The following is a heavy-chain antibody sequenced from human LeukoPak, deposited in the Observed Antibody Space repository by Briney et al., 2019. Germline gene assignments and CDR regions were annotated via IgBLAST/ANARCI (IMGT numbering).Heavy chain of an antibody. CDR2: ISSSSSYI. CDR3: AREARGYSGSYRFDY. CDR1: GFTFSSYS. Sequence: GGSLRLSCAASGFTFSSYSMNWVRQAPGKGLEWVSSISSSSSYIYYADSVKGRFTISRDNAKNSLYLQMNSLRAEDTAVYYCAREARGYSGSYRFDYWGQGTLVTVSS. D-gene: IGHD1-26*01. J-gene: IGHJ4*02. V-gene: IGHV3-21*01.